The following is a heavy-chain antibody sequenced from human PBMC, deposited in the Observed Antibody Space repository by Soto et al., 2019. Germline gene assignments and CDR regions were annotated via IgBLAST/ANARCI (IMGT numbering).Heavy chain of an antibody. CDR3: ARVPTTVVTPFYFDY. Sequence: QEQLVESGGGVVQPGRSLRLSCAASGFTFSSYAMHWVRQAPGKGLEWVAVISYDGSNKYYADSVKGRFTISRDNSKNTLYLQMNSLRAEDTAVYYCARVPTTVVTPFYFDYWGQGTLVTVSS. J-gene: IGHJ4*02. V-gene: IGHV3-30-3*01. CDR2: ISYDGSNK. D-gene: IGHD4-17*01. CDR1: GFTFSSYA.